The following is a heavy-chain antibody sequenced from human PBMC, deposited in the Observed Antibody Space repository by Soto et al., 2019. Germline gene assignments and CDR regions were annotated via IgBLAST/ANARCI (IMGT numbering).Heavy chain of an antibody. D-gene: IGHD3-22*01. CDR3: ASRVYYYDSSGYYYARDDY. CDR2: ISSSGSTI. Sequence: PGGSLRLSCAASGFTFSSYAMSWVRQAPGKGLEWVSYISSSGSTIYYADSVKGRFTISRDNAKNSLYLQMNSLRAEDTAVYYCASRVYYYDSSGYYYARDDYWGQGTLVTVSS. V-gene: IGHV3-48*03. CDR1: GFTFSSYA. J-gene: IGHJ4*02.